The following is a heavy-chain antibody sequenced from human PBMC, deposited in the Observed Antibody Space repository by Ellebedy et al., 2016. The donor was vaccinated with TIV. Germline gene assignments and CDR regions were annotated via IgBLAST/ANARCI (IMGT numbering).Heavy chain of an antibody. V-gene: IGHV3-48*01. Sequence: ETLSLTCVASGFTLSYYSMNWVRQAPGKGLEWLSYISSSSSTIYYADSVKGRFTISRDNSKNTLYLQMNSLRPEDTAVYYCADLLTGDSFDYWGQGTLVTVSS. CDR1: GFTLSYYS. J-gene: IGHJ4*02. CDR2: ISSSSSTI. D-gene: IGHD3-10*01. CDR3: ADLLTGDSFDY.